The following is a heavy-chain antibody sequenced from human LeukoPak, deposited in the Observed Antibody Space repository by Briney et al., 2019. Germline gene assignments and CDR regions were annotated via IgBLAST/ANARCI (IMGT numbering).Heavy chain of an antibody. CDR3: AKDSSTTVTTKGGPRRSFDY. CDR2: ISGSGGTT. D-gene: IGHD4-17*01. V-gene: IGHV3-23*01. CDR1: IFTFSSFV. J-gene: IGHJ4*02. Sequence: RSLSLSRAVSIFTFSSFVMSGVRDAPGRGRDWGLVISGSGGTTSYADSVKGRFPNPRDNSKNTLYLQMNSLRAEDTAIYYCAKDSSTTVTTKGGPRRSFDYWGLGTLVTVSS.